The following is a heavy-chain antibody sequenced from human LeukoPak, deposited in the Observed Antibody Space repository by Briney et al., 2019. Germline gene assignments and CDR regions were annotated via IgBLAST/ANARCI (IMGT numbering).Heavy chain of an antibody. CDR2: INQDGSEI. J-gene: IGHJ1*01. Sequence: GGSLRLSCAASGFTFNTYWMTWVRQAPGKGLEWVANINQDGSEIYYVDSVKGRFTISRDNAKNSLYLQINSLRADDTAVYYCVRDSSTWSWAEYFHHWGQGTLVTVSS. CDR1: GFTFNTYW. V-gene: IGHV3-7*01. D-gene: IGHD6-13*01. CDR3: VRDSSTWSWAEYFHH.